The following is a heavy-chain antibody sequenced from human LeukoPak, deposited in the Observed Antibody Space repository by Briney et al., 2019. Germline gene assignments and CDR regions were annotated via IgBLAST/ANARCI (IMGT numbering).Heavy chain of an antibody. D-gene: IGHD4-23*01. Sequence: SETLSLTCTVSGDSISSSNYFWGWIRQPPGKGLEWIGSIYYSGSTYYNPSLKSRVTISVDTSKNQFSLKLSSVTAADTAVYYCAKYGGNSGGAFDIWGQGTMVTVSS. CDR2: IYYSGST. V-gene: IGHV4-39*01. CDR1: GDSISSSNYF. J-gene: IGHJ3*02. CDR3: AKYGGNSGGAFDI.